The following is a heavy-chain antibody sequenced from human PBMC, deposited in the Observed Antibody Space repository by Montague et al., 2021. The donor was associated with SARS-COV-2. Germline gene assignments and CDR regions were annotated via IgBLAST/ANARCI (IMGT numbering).Heavy chain of an antibody. J-gene: IGHJ5*02. Sequence: SETLSLTCTVSGGSVSSYYWSWIRQSPGKGLQWLGYIYYSGSTDYNPSLKSRVTMSVDTSKNQLSLRLNSVTTADTAVYFCERAGGFYDYWSGYSSSAGFFDPWGRESWSPSPQ. V-gene: IGHV4-59*02. CDR2: IYYSGST. CDR1: GGSVSSYY. CDR3: ERAGGFYDYWSGYSSSAGFFDP. D-gene: IGHD3-3*01.